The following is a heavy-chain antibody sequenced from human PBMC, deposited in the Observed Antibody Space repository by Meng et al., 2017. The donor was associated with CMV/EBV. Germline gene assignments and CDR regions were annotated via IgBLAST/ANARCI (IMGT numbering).Heavy chain of an antibody. CDR3: ARDLGGYGDYAYYYGMDV. CDR2: INHSGST. V-gene: IGHV4-34*01. CDR1: GGSFSGYY. Sequence: GSLRLSCAVYGGSFSGYYWSWIRQPPGKGLEWIGEINHSGSTNYNPSLKSRVTISVDTSKNQFSLKLSSVTAADTAVYYCARDLGGYGDYAYYYGMDVWGQGTTVTVSS. D-gene: IGHD4-17*01. J-gene: IGHJ6*02.